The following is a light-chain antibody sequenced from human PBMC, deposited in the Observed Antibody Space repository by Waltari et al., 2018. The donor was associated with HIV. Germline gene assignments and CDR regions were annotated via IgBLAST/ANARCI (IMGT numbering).Light chain of an antibody. V-gene: IGLV2-23*02. CDR3: CAYAGSTTYVM. CDR1: SSDVGGYNL. Sequence: QSALTQPASVSGSPGQSITISCTGTSSDVGGYNLVSWYQQHQGKAPKLVIYEVSKRPSWVSKLFSGSKSGNTASLTSSELHAEDEADYYCCAYAGSTTYVMFGGGTKLTVL. J-gene: IGLJ3*02. CDR2: EVS.